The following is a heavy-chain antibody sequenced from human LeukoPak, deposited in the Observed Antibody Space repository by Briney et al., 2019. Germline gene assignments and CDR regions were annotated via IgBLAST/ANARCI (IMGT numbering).Heavy chain of an antibody. CDR3: ARDYSYYYYYYMDV. V-gene: IGHV1-18*01. CDR2: ISAYNGNT. D-gene: IGHD1-26*01. Sequence: ASVKVSCKASGYTFTSYGINWVRQAPGQGLEWMGWISAYNGNTNYAQKLQGRVTMTTDTSTSTAYMELRSLRSDDTAVYYCARDYSYYYYYYMDVWGKGTTVTVSS. CDR1: GYTFTSYG. J-gene: IGHJ6*03.